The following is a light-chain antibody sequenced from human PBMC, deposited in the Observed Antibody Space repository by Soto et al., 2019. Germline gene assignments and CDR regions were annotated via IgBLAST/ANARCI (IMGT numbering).Light chain of an antibody. V-gene: IGKV3D-11*01. CDR3: QQRSNWPGT. J-gene: IGKJ3*01. Sequence: IVLTHSPATLSFSPGEIATLSFRASQGVSSYLAWYQQKPGQAPRLLIYDASNRATGIPARFSGSGPGTDFTLTISSLEPEDFAVYYCQQRSNWPGTFGPGTKVDNK. CDR2: DAS. CDR1: QGVSSY.